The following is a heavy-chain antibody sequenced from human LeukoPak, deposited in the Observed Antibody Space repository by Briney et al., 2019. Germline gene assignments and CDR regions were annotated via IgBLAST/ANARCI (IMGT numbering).Heavy chain of an antibody. V-gene: IGHV3-72*01. CDR2: TRNKANSYTT. D-gene: IGHD6-13*01. CDR3: VSPIAAAGTSY. J-gene: IGHJ4*02. CDR1: GFTFSDHY. Sequence: GGSLRLSCAASGFTFSDHYMDWVRQAPGKGLEWVGRTRNKANSYTTEYAASVKGRFTISRDDSKNSLYLQMNSLKTEDTAVYYCVSPIAAAGTSYWGQGTLVTVSS.